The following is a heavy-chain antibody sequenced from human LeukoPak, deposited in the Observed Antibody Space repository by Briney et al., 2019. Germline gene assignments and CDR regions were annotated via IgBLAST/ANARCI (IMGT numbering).Heavy chain of an antibody. V-gene: IGHV4-39*01. D-gene: IGHD1-26*01. CDR3: ARHFNSGSYPRRYYYYGMDV. CDR1: GGSISSSSYY. CDR2: IYYSGST. Sequence: PSETLSLTCTVSGGSISSSSYYWGWIRQPPGKGLEWIGSIYYSGSTYYSPSLKSRVTISVDTSKNQFSLKLSSVTAADTAVYYCARHFNSGSYPRRYYYYGMDVWGQGTTVTVSS. J-gene: IGHJ6*02.